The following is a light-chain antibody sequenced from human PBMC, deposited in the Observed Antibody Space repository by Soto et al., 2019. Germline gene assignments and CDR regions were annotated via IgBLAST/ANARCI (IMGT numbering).Light chain of an antibody. Sequence: DIVMTQSPDSLAVSLGERATINCKSSQSVLYSTNNKNYLAWYQQKPGQPPKLLIYWAAARESGVPDRFSGSGSGTDFTLTISSLPAEDVAVYYCQQYYITPLTVGGGTKVEIK. CDR3: QQYYITPLT. V-gene: IGKV4-1*01. CDR2: WAA. CDR1: QSVLYSTNNKNY. J-gene: IGKJ4*01.